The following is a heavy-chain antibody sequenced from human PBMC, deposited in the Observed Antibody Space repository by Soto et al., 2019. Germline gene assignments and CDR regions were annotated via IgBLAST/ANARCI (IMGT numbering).Heavy chain of an antibody. D-gene: IGHD3-16*01. Sequence: PGGSLRLSCAASGFTFSDYYMTWIRQAPGKGLEWVSYISSSGSTIYYADSVKGRFTISRDNAKNSLYLQMNSLRAEDTAVYYCATAPTPVWYYYYMDVWGKGTTVTVSS. CDR3: ATAPTPVWYYYYMDV. CDR2: ISSSGSTI. CDR1: GFTFSDYY. V-gene: IGHV3-11*01. J-gene: IGHJ6*03.